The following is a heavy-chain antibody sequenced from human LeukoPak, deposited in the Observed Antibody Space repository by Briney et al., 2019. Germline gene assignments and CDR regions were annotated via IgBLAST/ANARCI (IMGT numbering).Heavy chain of an antibody. J-gene: IGHJ4*02. V-gene: IGHV4-39*07. Sequence: PSETLSLTCTVSGGSISSSSYYWGWIRQPPGEGLEWIGSIYYSGSTYYNPSLKSRVTISVDTSKNQFSLKLISVTAADTAVYYCAREDTGGLDYWGQGTLVTVSS. CDR3: AREDTGGLDY. CDR1: GGSISSSSYY. D-gene: IGHD2-8*02. CDR2: IYYSGST.